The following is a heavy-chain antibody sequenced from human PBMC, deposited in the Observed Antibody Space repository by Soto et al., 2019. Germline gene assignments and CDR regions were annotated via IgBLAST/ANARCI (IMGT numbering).Heavy chain of an antibody. D-gene: IGHD3-22*01. CDR2: IIPIFGTA. CDR3: AENLLDSSGYYRSFDY. V-gene: IGHV1-69*01. Sequence: QVQLVQSGAEVKKPGSSVKVSCKASGGTFSSYAISWVRQAPGQGLEWMGGIIPIFGTANYAQKFQGRVTITADESTSTDYMELSSLRSEDTAVYYCAENLLDSSGYYRSFDYWGQGTLVTVSS. J-gene: IGHJ4*02. CDR1: GGTFSSYA.